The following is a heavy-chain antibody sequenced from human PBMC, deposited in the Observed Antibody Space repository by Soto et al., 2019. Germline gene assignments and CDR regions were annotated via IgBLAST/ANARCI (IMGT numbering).Heavy chain of an antibody. CDR1: GGSVNSYY. CDR2: IYYSGGT. V-gene: IGHV4-59*02. CDR3: ARGGGSPDY. J-gene: IGHJ4*02. Sequence: QLQLQESGPGLVKPSETLSLTCTVSGGSVNSYYFSWIRQPPGKGLEWIWYIYYSGGTNYNPTHKSRLTITIVTYKNLFPPKLTSLPAPDTAVYFCARGGGSPDYWGQGTLVTVSS. D-gene: IGHD1-26*01.